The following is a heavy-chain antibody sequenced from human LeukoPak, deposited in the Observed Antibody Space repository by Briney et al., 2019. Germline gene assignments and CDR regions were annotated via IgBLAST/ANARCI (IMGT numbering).Heavy chain of an antibody. V-gene: IGHV1-8*01. CDR1: GYTFTSYD. CDR3: ARGRITMVRGRGYYYYGMDA. CDR2: MNPNSGNT. D-gene: IGHD3-10*01. Sequence: ASVKVSCKASGYTFTSYDINWVRQATGQGLEWMGWMNPNSGNTGYAQKFQGRVTMTRNTSISTAYMELSSLRSEDTAVYYCARGRITMVRGRGYYYYGMDAWGQGTTVTVSS. J-gene: IGHJ6*02.